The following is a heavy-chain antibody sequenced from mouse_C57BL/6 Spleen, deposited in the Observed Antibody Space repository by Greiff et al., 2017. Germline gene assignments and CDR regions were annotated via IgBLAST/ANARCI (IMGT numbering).Heavy chain of an antibody. CDR2: IDPENGDT. CDR1: GFNIQDDY. J-gene: IGHJ3*01. V-gene: IGHV14-4*01. CDR3: TLRVVTGGAWFAD. Sequence: VQLQQSGAELVRPGASVKLSCTASGFNIQDDYMHWVKQRPEQGLEWIGWIDPENGDTEYASKFQGKATITADTSSNTAYRQLSILTSEDTAVYYCTLRVVTGGAWFADWGQGTLGTVSA. D-gene: IGHD2-2*01.